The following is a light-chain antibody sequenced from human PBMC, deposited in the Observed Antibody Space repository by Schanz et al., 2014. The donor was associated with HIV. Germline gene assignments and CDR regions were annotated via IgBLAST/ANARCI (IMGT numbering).Light chain of an antibody. CDR2: EVS. Sequence: QSALTQPPSASGSPGQSVTISCTGTSSDVGGYNYVSWYQQHPGKAPKLMIYEVSKRPSGVPDRFSGSRSGTSASLAISGLRSEDEADYYCAAWDDSLSAQLFGGGTKLTVL. CDR1: SSDVGGYNY. J-gene: IGLJ3*02. CDR3: AAWDDSLSAQL. V-gene: IGLV2-8*01.